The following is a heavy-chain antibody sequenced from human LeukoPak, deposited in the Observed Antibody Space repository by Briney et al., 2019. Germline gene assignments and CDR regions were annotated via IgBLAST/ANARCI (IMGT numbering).Heavy chain of an antibody. V-gene: IGHV3-66*03. CDR2: IYSCGST. D-gene: IGHD5-12*01. J-gene: IGHJ4*02. CDR3: ARGQGGYDYNFDY. CDR1: GFTVSSNY. Sequence: PGGSLRLSCAASGFTVSSNYMSWVRQAPGKGLEWVSVIYSCGSTYYADSVKGRFTISRDNSKNTLYLQMNSLRAEDTAVYYCARGQGGYDYNFDYWGQGTLVTVSS.